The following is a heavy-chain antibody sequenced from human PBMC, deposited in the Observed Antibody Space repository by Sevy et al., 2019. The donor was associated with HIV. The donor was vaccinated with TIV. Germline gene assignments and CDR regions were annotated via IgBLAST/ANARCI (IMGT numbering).Heavy chain of an antibody. D-gene: IGHD6-19*01. CDR2: ISGSGGST. Sequence: GGSLRLSCAASGFTFSSYAMSWVRQAPGKGLEWVSAISGSGGSTYYADSVKGRFTISRDNSENTLYLQMNSLRAEDTAVYYCAKDHGSSGWYVPETFDYWGQGTLVTVSS. V-gene: IGHV3-23*01. J-gene: IGHJ4*02. CDR1: GFTFSSYA. CDR3: AKDHGSSGWYVPETFDY.